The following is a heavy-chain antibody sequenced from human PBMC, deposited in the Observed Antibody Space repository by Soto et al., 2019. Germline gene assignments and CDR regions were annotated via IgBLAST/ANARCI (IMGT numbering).Heavy chain of an antibody. CDR1: GFNFRTFT. V-gene: IGHV3-30*09. D-gene: IGHD2-2*01. Sequence: GGSLRLSCASSGFNFRTFTMHWVRQAPGKRLEWVAGISYDGINAYYADSVKGRFAISRDNSKNTVSLQINSLRPADTAAYYCAKDGVNYASLSPVDYWGQGTLVTVSS. CDR3: AKDGVNYASLSPVDY. CDR2: ISYDGINA. J-gene: IGHJ4*02.